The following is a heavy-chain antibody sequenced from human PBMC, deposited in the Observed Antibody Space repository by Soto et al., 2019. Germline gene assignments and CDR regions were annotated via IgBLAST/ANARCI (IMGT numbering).Heavy chain of an antibody. J-gene: IGHJ6*03. D-gene: IGHD4-17*01. CDR3: AKVDYGDYYYYYYMDV. CDR1: GFTFSSYA. Sequence: GGSLRLSCAASGFTFSSYAMSWVRQAPGKGLEWVSAISGSGGSTYYADSVKGRFTISRVNSKNTLYLQMNSLRAEDTAVYYCAKVDYGDYYYYYYMDVWGKGTTVTVSS. V-gene: IGHV3-23*01. CDR2: ISGSGGST.